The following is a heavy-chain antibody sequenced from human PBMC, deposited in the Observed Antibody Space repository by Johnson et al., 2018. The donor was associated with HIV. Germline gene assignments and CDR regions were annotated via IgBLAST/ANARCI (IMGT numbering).Heavy chain of an antibody. CDR2: IRSDGVNK. Sequence: QVQLVESGGGVVQPGGSLRLSCAASGFTFRIYDMQWVRQAPGKGLEWLAYIRSDGVNKQYTDSVKGRFTISRDNSKNTVYLQMNSLRDEDTSVYYCAKAQAFRGAFDIWGQGTMVIVSS. J-gene: IGHJ3*02. D-gene: IGHD2/OR15-2a*01. CDR3: AKAQAFRGAFDI. CDR1: GFTFRIYD. V-gene: IGHV3-30*02.